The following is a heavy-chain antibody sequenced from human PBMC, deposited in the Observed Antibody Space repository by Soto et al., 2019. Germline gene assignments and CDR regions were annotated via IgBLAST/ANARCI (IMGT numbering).Heavy chain of an antibody. J-gene: IGHJ4*02. CDR2: FYYSGST. D-gene: IGHD5-18*01. Sequence: LSLTCTVSGGSISSSSYYWGWIRQPPGKGLEWIGCFYYSGSTHYNPSLKSRVTISVDTSKNQFSLRLSSVTAADTAVYYCARDSGYRYGPFDNWGQGTLVTVSS. V-gene: IGHV4-30-4*08. CDR3: ARDSGYRYGPFDN. CDR1: GGSISSSSYY.